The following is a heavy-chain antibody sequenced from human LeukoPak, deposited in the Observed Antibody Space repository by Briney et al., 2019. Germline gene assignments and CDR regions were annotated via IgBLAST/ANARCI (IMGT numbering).Heavy chain of an antibody. CDR2: IYYSGST. J-gene: IGHJ4*02. CDR3: AREDYYDSSGYPI. V-gene: IGHV4-59*01. Sequence: PSETLSLTCTVSAGSITSYYWSWLRQPPGKGLEWIGYIYYSGSTNYNPSLKSRVTISVDTSKNQFSLKLSSVTATDAAVYYCAREDYYDSSGYPIWGQGTLVTVSS. D-gene: IGHD3-22*01. CDR1: AGSITSYY.